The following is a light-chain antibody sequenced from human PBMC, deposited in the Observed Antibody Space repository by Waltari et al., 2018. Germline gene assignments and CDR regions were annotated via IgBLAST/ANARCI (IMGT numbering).Light chain of an antibody. CDR2: RNN. CDR1: ISTLGTNY. J-gene: IGLJ3*02. CDR3: ASWDDSLSVGV. Sequence: QSVLTQPPSASGTPGQRVTISCSESISTLGTNYVYWYQQFPGTTPKLLIQRNNQRPSGVPDRFSGSKSGTSASLAISGLRSEDEADYYCASWDDSLSVGVFGGGTKLTVL. V-gene: IGLV1-47*01.